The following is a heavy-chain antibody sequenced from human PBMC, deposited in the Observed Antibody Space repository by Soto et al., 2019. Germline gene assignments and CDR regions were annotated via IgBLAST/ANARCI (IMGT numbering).Heavy chain of an antibody. D-gene: IGHD3-3*01. CDR3: AKAGIYDFWSGYHFDY. Sequence: EVQLLESGGGLVQPGGSLRLSCAASGFTFSSYAMSWVRQAPGKGLEWVSAISGSGGSTYYADSVKGRFTISRDNSKNTLYLQMNSLRAEDTAVSYCAKAGIYDFWSGYHFDYWGQGTLVTVSS. V-gene: IGHV3-23*01. J-gene: IGHJ4*02. CDR2: ISGSGGST. CDR1: GFTFSSYA.